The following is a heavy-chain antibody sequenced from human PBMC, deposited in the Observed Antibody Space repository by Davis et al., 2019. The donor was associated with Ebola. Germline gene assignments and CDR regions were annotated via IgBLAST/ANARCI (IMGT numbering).Heavy chain of an antibody. CDR3: ARSAFGVVTPLDY. CDR1: GGSISSSIYF. J-gene: IGHJ4*02. D-gene: IGHD3-3*01. V-gene: IGHV4-39*01. Sequence: SETLSLTCPVPGGSISSSIYFWGWIRQPPGKGLEWIGSVYYSGNTYYNPSLKSRVSISVDTSKNQFSLKLSSVTAADTAVYYCARSAFGVVTPLDYWGQGTLVTVSA. CDR2: VYYSGNT.